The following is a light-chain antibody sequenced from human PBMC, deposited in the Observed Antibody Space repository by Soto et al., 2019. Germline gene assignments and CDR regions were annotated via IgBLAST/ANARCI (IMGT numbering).Light chain of an antibody. CDR2: DAS. CDR1: QSISSW. V-gene: IGKV1-5*01. J-gene: IGKJ4*01. CDR3: QQTYSIPLT. Sequence: IQMTRXPXXXXSXXXDRCTIXLRASQSISSWLAWYQQKPGKAPKLLIYDASSLESGVPSRFSGSGSGTDFTLAISALQPDDFATYFCQQTYSIPLTFGGGTKVDIK.